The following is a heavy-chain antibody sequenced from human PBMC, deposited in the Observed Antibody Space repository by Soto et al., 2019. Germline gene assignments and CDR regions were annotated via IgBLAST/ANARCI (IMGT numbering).Heavy chain of an antibody. CDR1: GGSISSGGYY. V-gene: IGHV4-31*03. Sequence: QVQLQESGPGLVKPSQTLSLTCTVSGGSISSGGYYWSWIRQHPGKGLEWIGYIYYSGSTYYNPSLKSRVTISVDTSKNQFSLKLSSVTAADPAVYYCARDNGDGFGELLSSWFDPWGQGTLVTVSS. J-gene: IGHJ5*02. CDR3: ARDNGDGFGELLSSWFDP. CDR2: IYYSGST. D-gene: IGHD3-10*01.